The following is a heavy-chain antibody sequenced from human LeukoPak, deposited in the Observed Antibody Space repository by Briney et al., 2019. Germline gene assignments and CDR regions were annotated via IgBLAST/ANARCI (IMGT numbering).Heavy chain of an antibody. Sequence: ASVKVSCKASGYTFTSYDINWVRQATGQGLEWMGWMNPNSGNTGYAQKFQGRVTMTRNTSISTAYMELSSLRSEDTAVYYCARHMVRECIFDYWGQGTLVTVSS. CDR3: ARHMVRECIFDY. CDR2: MNPNSGNT. CDR1: GYTFTSYD. J-gene: IGHJ4*02. D-gene: IGHD3-10*01. V-gene: IGHV1-8*01.